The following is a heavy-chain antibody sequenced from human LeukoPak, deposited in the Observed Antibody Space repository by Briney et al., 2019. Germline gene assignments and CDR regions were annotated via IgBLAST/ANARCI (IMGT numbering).Heavy chain of an antibody. CDR1: GYTFTSYG. J-gene: IGHJ5*02. V-gene: IGHV1-18*01. CDR2: ISAYNGNT. Sequence: ASVKVSCKASGYTFTSYGISWVRQAPGQGLEWMGWISAYNGNTNYAQKLQGRVTKTTDTSTSTAYMELRSLRSDDTAVYYCARVSFQTGTNWFDPWGQGTLVTVSS. D-gene: IGHD1-1*01. CDR3: ARVSFQTGTNWFDP.